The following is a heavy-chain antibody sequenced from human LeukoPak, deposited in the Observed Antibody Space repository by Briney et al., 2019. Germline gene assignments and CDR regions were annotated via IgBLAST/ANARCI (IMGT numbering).Heavy chain of an antibody. V-gene: IGHV3-43D*03. CDR2: ISWDGGST. CDR3: ARVSGVGATTGAFDI. CDR1: GFTFDDYA. J-gene: IGHJ3*02. Sequence: PGGSLRLSCAASGFTFDDYAMHWVRQAPGKGLEWVSLISWDGGSTYYADSVKGRFTISRDNSKNSLYLQMNSLRAEDTALYYCARVSGVGATTGAFDIWGQGTMVTVSS. D-gene: IGHD1-26*01.